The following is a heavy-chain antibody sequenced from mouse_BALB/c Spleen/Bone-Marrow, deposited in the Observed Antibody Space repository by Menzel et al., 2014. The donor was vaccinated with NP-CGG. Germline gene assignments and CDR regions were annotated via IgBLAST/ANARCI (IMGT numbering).Heavy chain of an antibody. CDR3: ARGGMITENYAMDY. CDR1: GYSFTSYY. Sequence: QVQLQQPGPELVEPGASVRISCKASGYSFTSYYIHWVKQRPGQGLEWIGWIYPGNVNTKYNEKFKGKATLTADKSSSTAYMQLSSLTSEDSAAYFCARGGMITENYAMDYWGQGTSVTVSS. V-gene: IGHV1S56*01. CDR2: IYPGNVNT. D-gene: IGHD2-4*01. J-gene: IGHJ4*01.